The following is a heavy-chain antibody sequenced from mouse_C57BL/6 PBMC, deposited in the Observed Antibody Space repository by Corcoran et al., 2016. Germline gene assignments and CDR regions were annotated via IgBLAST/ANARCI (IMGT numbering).Heavy chain of an antibody. CDR2: IYPGSGNT. Sequence: QVQLKQSGAELVRPGASVKLSCKASGYTFTDYYINWVKQRPGQGLEWIARIYPGSGNTYYNEKFKGKATLTAEKSSSTAYMQLSSLTSEDSAVYFCASGTVVADYAMDYWGQGTSVTVSS. CDR1: GYTFTDYY. V-gene: IGHV1-76*01. CDR3: ASGTVVADYAMDY. D-gene: IGHD1-1*01. J-gene: IGHJ4*01.